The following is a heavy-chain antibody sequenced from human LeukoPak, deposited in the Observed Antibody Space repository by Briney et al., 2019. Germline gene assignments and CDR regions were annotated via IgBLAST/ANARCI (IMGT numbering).Heavy chain of an antibody. CDR3: VSFYETY. CDR2: INSDGSRT. CDR1: GSYW. J-gene: IGHJ4*02. Sequence: QAGGSLRLSCAASGSYWMHWVRQAPGKGLVWVSHINSDGSRTSYADSVKGRFTISKDNAKNTVYLQMNNLRAEDTAVYYCVSFYETYWGRGTLVTVSS. D-gene: IGHD2/OR15-2a*01. V-gene: IGHV3-74*01.